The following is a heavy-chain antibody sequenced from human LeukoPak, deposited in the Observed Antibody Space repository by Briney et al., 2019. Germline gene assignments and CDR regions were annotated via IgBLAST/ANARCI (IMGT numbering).Heavy chain of an antibody. V-gene: IGHV4-39*01. CDR3: ARHDYSGNYLTPRGSDP. D-gene: IGHD1-26*01. CDR2: IYYVGST. Sequence: SETLSLTCTVSGGSISTSSYYWGWIRQPPGKGLEWIGNIYYVGSTYYSPSLKTRIAISVDTSKNQFSLKLSSVTAADTAVYYRARHDYSGNYLTPRGSDPWGQGTLVTVSS. J-gene: IGHJ5*02. CDR1: GGSISTSSYY.